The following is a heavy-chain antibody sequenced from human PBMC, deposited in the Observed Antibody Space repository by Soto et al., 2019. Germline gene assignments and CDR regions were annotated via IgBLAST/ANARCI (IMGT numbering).Heavy chain of an antibody. CDR2: INGDGSAE. J-gene: IGHJ3*01. CDR1: GFTFSTYL. CDR3: GRWNYAFDV. V-gene: IGHV3-7*03. Sequence: EGQLMESGGGLVQPGGSLRLSCAASGFTFSTYLMSWVRQAPGKGLEWVANINGDGSAEYYADSVKGRFTISRDNAKNSFSLLMNSLRAGDTAVYYCGRWNYAFDVWGQGTMVIVSS. D-gene: IGHD1-7*01.